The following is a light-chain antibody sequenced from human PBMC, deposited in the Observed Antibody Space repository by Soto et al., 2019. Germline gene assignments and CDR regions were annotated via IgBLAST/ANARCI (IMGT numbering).Light chain of an antibody. CDR2: DLT. V-gene: IGLV2-11*01. CDR3: CSYAGSYTLGV. Sequence: QSVLTQPLSVSGSPGQSVTISCTGTSSDIGAYNYVSWYQQHPGKAPKLMIYDLTKRPSGVPDRFSGSKSGNTASLTISGLQAEDEADYYCCSYAGSYTLGVFGTGTKLTV. CDR1: SSDIGAYNY. J-gene: IGLJ1*01.